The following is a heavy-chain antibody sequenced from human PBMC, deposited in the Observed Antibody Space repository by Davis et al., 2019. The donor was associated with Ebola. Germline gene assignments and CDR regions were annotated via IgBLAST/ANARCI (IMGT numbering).Heavy chain of an antibody. CDR3: ARGIGGAVGWFDP. CDR2: INHSGST. V-gene: IGHV4-39*07. D-gene: IGHD3-16*01. Sequence: GSLRLSCTVSGGSISSSSYYWGWIRQPPGKGLEWIGEINHSGSTNYNPSLKSRVTISVDTSKNQFSLKLSSVTAADTAVYYCARGIGGAVGWFDPWGQGTLVTVSS. J-gene: IGHJ5*02. CDR1: GGSISSSSYY.